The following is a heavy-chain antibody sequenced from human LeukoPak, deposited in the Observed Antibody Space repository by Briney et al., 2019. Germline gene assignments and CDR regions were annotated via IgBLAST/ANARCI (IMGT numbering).Heavy chain of an antibody. V-gene: IGHV3-64*01. D-gene: IGHD2-8*01. CDR3: ARGMVHHPGGAFDI. CDR1: GFTFSSYA. Sequence: GGSLRLSCAASGFTFSSYAMHWVRQAPGKGLEYVSAISSNGGSTYYANSVKGRFTISRDNSKNTLYLQMGSLRAEDMAVYYCARGMVHHPGGAFDIWGQGTMVTVSS. CDR2: ISSNGGST. J-gene: IGHJ3*02.